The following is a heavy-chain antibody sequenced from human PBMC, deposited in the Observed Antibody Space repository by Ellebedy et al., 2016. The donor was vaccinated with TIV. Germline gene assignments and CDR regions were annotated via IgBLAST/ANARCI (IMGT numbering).Heavy chain of an antibody. J-gene: IGHJ4*02. CDR1: GYSFPSYW. V-gene: IGHV5-51*01. D-gene: IGHD1-26*01. Sequence: PGGSLRLSCKGSGYSFPSYWIGWVRQMPGKGLAWMGIIYPGDSDTRYSPSFQGQVTISGDRSSSSTYLQWSSLRASDTAIYYCARLQSSMVGATVPDSWGQGTQVIVSS. CDR2: IYPGDSDT. CDR3: ARLQSSMVGATVPDS.